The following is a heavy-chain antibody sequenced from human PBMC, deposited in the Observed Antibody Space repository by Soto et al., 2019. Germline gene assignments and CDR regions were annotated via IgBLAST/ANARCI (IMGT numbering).Heavy chain of an antibody. CDR1: GGSFSGYY. Sequence: SETLSLTCAVYGGSFSGYYWSWIRQPPGKGLEWIGEINHSGSTNYNPSLKSRVTISVDTSKNQFSLKLSSVTAADTAVYYCASIPKWLRDDAFDLWGQGSLVTVSS. CDR3: ASIPKWLRDDAFDL. D-gene: IGHD5-12*01. CDR2: INHSGST. V-gene: IGHV4-34*01. J-gene: IGHJ3*01.